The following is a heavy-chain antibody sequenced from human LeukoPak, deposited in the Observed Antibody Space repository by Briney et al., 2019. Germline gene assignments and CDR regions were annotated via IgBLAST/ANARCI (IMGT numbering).Heavy chain of an antibody. V-gene: IGHV4-59*01. J-gene: IGHJ4*02. CDR3: ARDRAVVPAAGFFDY. CDR1: GGSISSYY. Sequence: PSETLSLTCTVSGGSISSYYWSWIRQPPGKGLEWIGYIYYSGSTNYNPSLKSRVTISVDTSKNQFSLKLSSVTAADTAVYYCARDRAVVPAAGFFDYWGQGTLVTVSS. D-gene: IGHD2-2*01. CDR2: IYYSGST.